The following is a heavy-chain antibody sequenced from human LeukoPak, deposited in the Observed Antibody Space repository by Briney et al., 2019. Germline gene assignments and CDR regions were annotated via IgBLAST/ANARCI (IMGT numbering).Heavy chain of an antibody. J-gene: IGHJ1*01. CDR1: GFTFDDYA. Sequence: PGRSLRLSCAASGFTFDDYAMHWVRQAPGKGLEWVSGISWNSGSIGYADSVKGRLTISRDNAKNSLYLQMNSLRAEDTALYYCAKDRYSSGWFEKTGYFQHWGQGTLVTVSS. CDR3: AKDRYSSGWFEKTGYFQH. CDR2: ISWNSGSI. V-gene: IGHV3-9*01. D-gene: IGHD6-19*01.